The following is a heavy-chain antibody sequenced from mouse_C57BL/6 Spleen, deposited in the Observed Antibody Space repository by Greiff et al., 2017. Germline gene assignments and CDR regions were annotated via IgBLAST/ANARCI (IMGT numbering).Heavy chain of an antibody. CDR2: IYPGDGDT. V-gene: IGHV1-82*01. J-gene: IGHJ1*03. CDR1: GYAFSSSW. CDR3: ARPRDGSSAGYFDV. D-gene: IGHD1-1*01. Sequence: QVQLQQSGPELVKPGASVKISCKASGYAFSSSWMNWVKQRPGKGLEWIGRIYPGDGDTNYNGKFKGKATLTADKSSSTAYMQLSSLTSEDSAVYFCARPRDGSSAGYFDVWGTGTTVTVSS.